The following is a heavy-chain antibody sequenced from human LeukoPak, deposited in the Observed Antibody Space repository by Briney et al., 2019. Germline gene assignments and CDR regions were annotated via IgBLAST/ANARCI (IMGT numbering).Heavy chain of an antibody. Sequence: SETLSLTCAVYGGSFSGYYWSWIRQPPGKGLEWIGEINHSGSTNYNPSLKSRVTISVDTSKNQFSLKLSSVTAADTAVYYCAQTNDYGGPYAFDIWGQGTMVTVPS. J-gene: IGHJ3*02. V-gene: IGHV4-34*01. CDR3: AQTNDYGGPYAFDI. D-gene: IGHD4-23*01. CDR1: GGSFSGYY. CDR2: INHSGST.